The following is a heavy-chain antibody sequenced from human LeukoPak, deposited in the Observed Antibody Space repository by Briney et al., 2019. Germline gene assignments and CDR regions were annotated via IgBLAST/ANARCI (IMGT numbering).Heavy chain of an antibody. V-gene: IGHV3-66*01. Sequence: GGSLRLSCAASGLTVSSTYMTWVRQAPGKGLEWVSLIYSGGTRYYADSVKGRLSISRDSSKNTLYLQVNSLRAEDTAVYYCATDGGDGYKDAFDIWGQGTMVTVSS. CDR1: GLTVSSTY. CDR3: ATDGGDGYKDAFDI. D-gene: IGHD5-24*01. CDR2: IYSGGTR. J-gene: IGHJ3*02.